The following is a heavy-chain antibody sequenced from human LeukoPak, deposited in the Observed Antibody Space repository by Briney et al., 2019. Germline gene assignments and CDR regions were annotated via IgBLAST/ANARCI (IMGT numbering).Heavy chain of an antibody. J-gene: IGHJ4*02. CDR2: IEPDGSEK. Sequence: PGGSLRLSCAASGFTFSQYWMSWVRQAPGKGLEWVANIEPDGSEKYYVDSVKGRFTISRDNAKNSLYLQMNSLRAEDTAVYYCARIDATPARFDYWGQGTLVTVSS. V-gene: IGHV3-7*01. CDR3: ARIDATPARFDY. CDR1: GFTFSQYW. D-gene: IGHD1-26*01.